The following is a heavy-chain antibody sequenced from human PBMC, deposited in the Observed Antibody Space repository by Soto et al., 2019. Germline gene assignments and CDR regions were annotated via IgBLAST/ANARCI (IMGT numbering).Heavy chain of an antibody. J-gene: IGHJ4*02. CDR2: INHSGST. Sequence: PSETLSLTCTVSGGSISSSSYYWSWIRQPPGKGLEWIGEINHSGSTNYNPSLKSRVTISVDTSKNQFSLKLSSVTAADTAVYYCARKPVRNDFDYWGQGTLVTVSS. D-gene: IGHD1-1*01. CDR1: GGSISSSSYY. CDR3: ARKPVRNDFDY. V-gene: IGHV4-39*07.